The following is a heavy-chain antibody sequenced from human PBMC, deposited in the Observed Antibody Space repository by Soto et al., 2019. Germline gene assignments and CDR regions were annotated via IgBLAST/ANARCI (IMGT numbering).Heavy chain of an antibody. Sequence: VGSLRLSCASSVYIVSTNYMSWVRHAPGKGLEWVSVIYSGDRTYYADSVKGRFTISRDNSENTLSLQMNSLRAEDTAVYYCARVRRGYYGSGSYYFEYWGQGALDSVSS. D-gene: IGHD3-10*01. J-gene: IGHJ4*02. CDR2: IYSGDRT. V-gene: IGHV3-53*01. CDR3: ARVRRGYYGSGSYYFEY. CDR1: VYIVSTNY.